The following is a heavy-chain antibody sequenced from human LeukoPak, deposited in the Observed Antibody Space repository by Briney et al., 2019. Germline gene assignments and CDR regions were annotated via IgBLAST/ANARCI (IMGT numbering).Heavy chain of an antibody. D-gene: IGHD5-12*01. CDR3: ARDDRVATSDY. V-gene: IGHV1-69*04. CDR2: IIPILGTA. Sequence: GSSVKVSCKASGGTFSSYAISWVRQAPGQGLEWMGRIIPILGTANYAQKFQGRVTITADKSTSTAYMELSSLRSEDTAVYYCARDDRVATSDYWGQGTLVTVSS. J-gene: IGHJ4*02. CDR1: GGTFSSYA.